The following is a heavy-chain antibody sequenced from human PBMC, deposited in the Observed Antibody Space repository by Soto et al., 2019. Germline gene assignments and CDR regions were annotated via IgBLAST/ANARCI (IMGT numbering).Heavy chain of an antibody. D-gene: IGHD2-21*02. CDR1: GGSISSGGYY. CDR2: IYYSGST. J-gene: IGHJ1*01. V-gene: IGHV4-31*03. Sequence: QVQLQESGPGLVKPSQTLSLTCTVSGGSISSGGYYWSWIRQHPGKGLEWIGYIYYSGSTYYNPSLKSRVTISVDTSKNQFSLKLSSVAAADTAVYYCARGALYCGGDCYIFQHWGQGTLVTVSS. CDR3: ARGALYCGGDCYIFQH.